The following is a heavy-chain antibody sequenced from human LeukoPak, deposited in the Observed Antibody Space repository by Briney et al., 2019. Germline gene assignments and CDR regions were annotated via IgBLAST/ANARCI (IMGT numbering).Heavy chain of an antibody. CDR1: GFTFSSYG. CDR3: ARGSFVVVTAIDY. CDR2: ISSSSSTI. D-gene: IGHD2-21*02. Sequence: GGSLRLSCAASGFTFSSYGMTWVRQAPGKGLEWVSYISSSSSTIYYADSVKGRFTISRDNAKNSLYLQMNSLRAEDTAVYYCARGSFVVVTAIDYWGQGTLVTVSS. V-gene: IGHV3-48*01. J-gene: IGHJ4*02.